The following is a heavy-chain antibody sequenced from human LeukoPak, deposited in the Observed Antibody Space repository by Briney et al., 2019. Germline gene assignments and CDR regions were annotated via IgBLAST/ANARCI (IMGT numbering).Heavy chain of an antibody. CDR2: ISSSSSYI. CDR1: GFTFSSYS. Sequence: GGSLRLSCAASGFTFSSYSMNWVRQAPGKWLEWVSSISSSSSYIYYADSVKGRFTISRDNAKNSLYLQMNSLRAEDTAVYYCARDVTVAEDYWGQGTLVTVSS. J-gene: IGHJ4*02. CDR3: ARDVTVAEDY. D-gene: IGHD6-19*01. V-gene: IGHV3-21*01.